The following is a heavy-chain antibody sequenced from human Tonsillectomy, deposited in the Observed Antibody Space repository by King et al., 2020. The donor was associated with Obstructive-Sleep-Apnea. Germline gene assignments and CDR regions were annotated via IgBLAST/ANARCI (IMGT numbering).Heavy chain of an antibody. Sequence: TLKESGPPLVKPTQTLTLTCTFSGFSLSASGVGVAWIRQPPGKALEWLSLIYLYYEKRHSPSLKSRPTITKDTSKNQVVLTMTNMDPVDTATYYCAHRRDSSILRDVWGQGTTVTVSS. CDR3: AHRRDSSILRDV. D-gene: IGHD3-3*02. J-gene: IGHJ6*02. V-gene: IGHV2-5*01. CDR1: GFSLSASGVG. CDR2: IYLYYEK.